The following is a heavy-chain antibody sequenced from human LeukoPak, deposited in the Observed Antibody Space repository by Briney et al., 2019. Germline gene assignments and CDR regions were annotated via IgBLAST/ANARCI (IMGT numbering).Heavy chain of an antibody. CDR3: ARDRYYYDSSARYFDY. J-gene: IGHJ4*02. CDR2: IYTSGNT. Sequence: SETLSLTCTVSGGSISSYYWSWIRQPAGKGLEWIGRIYTSGNTNYNPSLKSRVTMSVDTSKNQFSLKLSSVTAADTAVYYCARDRYYYDSSARYFDYWGQGTLVTVSS. D-gene: IGHD3-22*01. CDR1: GGSISSYY. V-gene: IGHV4-4*07.